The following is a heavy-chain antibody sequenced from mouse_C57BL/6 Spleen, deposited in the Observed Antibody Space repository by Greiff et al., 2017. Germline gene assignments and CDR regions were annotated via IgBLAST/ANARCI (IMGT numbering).Heavy chain of an antibody. Sequence: LVESGAELVKPGASVKISCKASGYAFSSYWMNWVKQRPGKGLEWIGQIYPGDGDTNYNGKFKGKATLTADKSSSTAYMQLSSLTSEDSAVYFCARDYGSSYGWAYWGQGTLVTVSA. J-gene: IGHJ3*01. CDR2: IYPGDGDT. V-gene: IGHV1-80*01. D-gene: IGHD1-1*01. CDR1: GYAFSSYW. CDR3: ARDYGSSYGWAY.